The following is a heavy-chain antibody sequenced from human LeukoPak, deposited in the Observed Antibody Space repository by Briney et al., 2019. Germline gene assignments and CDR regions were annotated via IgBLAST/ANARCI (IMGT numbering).Heavy chain of an antibody. Sequence: GGSLRLSCAASGLTFSNYAMSWVRQAPGKGLEWVSTIGGSGDSTYYADSVKGRFTISRDNSKNTLYLQMNRLRAEDTAVYYCAKMGDRFGLWGHKTKYYMDVWGKGTTVTVSS. D-gene: IGHD3-16*01. CDR3: AKMGDRFGLWGHKTKYYMDV. CDR1: GLTFSNYA. J-gene: IGHJ6*03. CDR2: IGGSGDST. V-gene: IGHV3-23*01.